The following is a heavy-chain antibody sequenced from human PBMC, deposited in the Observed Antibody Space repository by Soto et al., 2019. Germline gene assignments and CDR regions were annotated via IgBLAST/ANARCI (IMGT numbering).Heavy chain of an antibody. CDR3: ARGRRDGYNLIDYFDY. V-gene: IGHV3-11*01. CDR1: GFTFSDYY. J-gene: IGHJ4*02. D-gene: IGHD5-12*01. Sequence: GGSLRLSCAASGFTFSDYYMSWIRQAPGKGLEWVSYISSSGSTIYYADSVKGRFTISRDNAKNSLYLQMNSLRAEDTAVYYCARGRRDGYNLIDYFDYWGQGTLVTVSS. CDR2: ISSSGSTI.